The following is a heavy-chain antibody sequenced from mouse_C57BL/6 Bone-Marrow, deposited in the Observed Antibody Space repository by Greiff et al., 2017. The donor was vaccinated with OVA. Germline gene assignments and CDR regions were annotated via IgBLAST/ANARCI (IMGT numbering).Heavy chain of an antibody. D-gene: IGHD1-1*01. V-gene: IGHV1-50*01. Sequence: VQLQQPGAELVKPGASVKLSCKASGYTFTSYWMQWVKQRPGQGLEWIGEIDPSDSYTNYNQKFKGKATLTVDTSSSTAYMQLSSLTSEDSAVYYCARYYGPYFDYWGQGTTLTVSS. CDR3: ARYYGPYFDY. J-gene: IGHJ2*01. CDR1: GYTFTSYW. CDR2: IDPSDSYT.